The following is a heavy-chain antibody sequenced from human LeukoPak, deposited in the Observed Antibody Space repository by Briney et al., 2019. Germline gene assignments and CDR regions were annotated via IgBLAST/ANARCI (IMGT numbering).Heavy chain of an antibody. V-gene: IGHV3-53*01. CDR3: ARDRFDYEGGGFDP. CDR1: GFTVSSNY. J-gene: IGHJ5*02. Sequence: GGTLRLSCAASGFTVSSNYMSWVRQAPGKGLEWVSVIYSGGSTYYADSVKGRFTISRDNSKNTLYLQMNSLRAEDTAVYYCARDRFDYEGGGFDPWGQGTLVTVSS. D-gene: IGHD4-17*01. CDR2: IYSGGST.